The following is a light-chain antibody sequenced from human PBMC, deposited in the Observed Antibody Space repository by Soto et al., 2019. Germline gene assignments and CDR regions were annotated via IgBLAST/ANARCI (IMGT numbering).Light chain of an antibody. CDR3: HQYNNSPPLT. V-gene: IGKV3-15*01. J-gene: IGKJ4*01. CDR1: QSVSSI. Sequence: EIVMTQSPATLSVSPGQRPTLSCRASQSVSSILAWYQQKPGQAPRLLIYGASTRATGIPARFSGSGSGTEFTLTISSLQPEDFAVYYCHQYNNSPPLTFGGGTKVEIK. CDR2: GAS.